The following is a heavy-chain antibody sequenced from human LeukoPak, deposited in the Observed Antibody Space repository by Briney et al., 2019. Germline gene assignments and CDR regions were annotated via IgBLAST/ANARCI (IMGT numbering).Heavy chain of an antibody. CDR3: ARVKIHGNAFDI. CDR2: IYYSGGT. CDR1: GGSISSSS. J-gene: IGHJ3*02. V-gene: IGHV4-59*05. Sequence: SETLSLTCAVSGGSISSSSWSWIRQPPGKGLDYIGSIYYSGGTNYNPSLKSRVTISVDTSKNQFSLKLSSVTAADTAVYYCARVKIHGNAFDIWGQGTMVTVSS. D-gene: IGHD1-14*01.